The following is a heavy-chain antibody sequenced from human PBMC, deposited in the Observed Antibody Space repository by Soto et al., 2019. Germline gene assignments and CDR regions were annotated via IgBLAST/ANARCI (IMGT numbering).Heavy chain of an antibody. CDR3: SRRDPGTSVVK. CDR1: GGSFTSNNW. J-gene: IGHJ4*02. Sequence: QVQLQESGPGLVKPSGTLSLTCAVSGGSFTSNNWWTWVRQPPGQGMEWIGEIYRTGSTNYNPSLKRRGTISLAKSENKFSLKLASLPAAATAVSYCSRRDPGTSVVKWGQGTLVTVSS. D-gene: IGHD1-7*01. V-gene: IGHV4-4*02. CDR2: IYRTGST.